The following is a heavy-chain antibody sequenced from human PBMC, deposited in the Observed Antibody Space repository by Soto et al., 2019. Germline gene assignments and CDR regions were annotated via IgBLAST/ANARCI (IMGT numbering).Heavy chain of an antibody. J-gene: IGHJ4*02. CDR1: GDTFNTYY. CDR2: INPTDRSA. V-gene: IGHV1-46*02. CDR3: SFFDDSGGPGV. D-gene: IGHD3-22*01. Sequence: QVQLVQSGAEVKKTGASVKISCQASGDTFNTYYLHWVRQAPGQGLEWMGIINPTDRSAIYAQKFQVRVTMTRDTSWSTAYIELSSLRSDATAVFYCSFFDDSGGPGVWGQGTLVAVSS.